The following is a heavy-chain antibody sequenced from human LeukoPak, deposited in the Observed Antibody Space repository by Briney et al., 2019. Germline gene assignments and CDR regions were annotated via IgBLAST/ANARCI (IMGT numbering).Heavy chain of an antibody. V-gene: IGHV3-30*02. J-gene: IGHJ4*02. CDR2: IRYDGSNK. D-gene: IGHD2-15*01. Sequence: GGSLRLSRAASGFTFSSYGMHWVRQAPGKGLEWVAFIRYDGSNKYYADSVKGRFTISRDNSKNTLYLQMNSLRAEDTATYYCARDRPTGASRVFVVQWGQGTLVTVSS. CDR3: ARDRPTGASRVFVVQ. CDR1: GFTFSSYG.